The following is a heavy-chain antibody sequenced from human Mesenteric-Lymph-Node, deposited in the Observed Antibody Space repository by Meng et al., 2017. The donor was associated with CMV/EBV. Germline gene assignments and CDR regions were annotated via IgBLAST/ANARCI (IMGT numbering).Heavy chain of an antibody. Sequence: GGSISRGGYYWSWVRQFPGKGLEWIAYIHHSGTTSHNPSLKSRVSISVDTSENHFSLRLSSVTAADTAVYYCARQLDDFWSGYSLDSWGRGTLVTVSS. D-gene: IGHD3-3*01. V-gene: IGHV4-31*02. CDR1: GGSISRGGYY. CDR3: ARQLDDFWSGYSLDS. J-gene: IGHJ4*02. CDR2: IHHSGTT.